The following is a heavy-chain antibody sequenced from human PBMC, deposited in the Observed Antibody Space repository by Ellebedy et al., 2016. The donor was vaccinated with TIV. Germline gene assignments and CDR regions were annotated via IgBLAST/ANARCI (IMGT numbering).Heavy chain of an antibody. J-gene: IGHJ4*02. V-gene: IGHV4-39*07. CDR2: IYYSVIT. D-gene: IGHD3-10*01. CDR1: GSSISATNSH. Sequence: MPGGSLRLSCTVSGSSISATNSHWVWLRQPPGKGLEWIGTIYYSVITMYNPSLNSRVTISTDMSKNQFSLILSSVTAADTAVYYCARGHYGSGTYFAPGEWGQGALVTVSS. CDR3: ARGHYGSGTYFAPGE.